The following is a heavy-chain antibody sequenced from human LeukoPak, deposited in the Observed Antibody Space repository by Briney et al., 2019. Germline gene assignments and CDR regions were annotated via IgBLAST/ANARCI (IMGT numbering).Heavy chain of an antibody. V-gene: IGHV7-4-1*02. CDR3: AREGYYDFWSGPAGNWFDP. Sequence: ASVTVSFKASGYTFTSYAMNWVRQAPGQGPEWMGWINTSTGNPTYAQGFTGRFVFSLDTSVSTAYLQISSLKAEDTAVYYCAREGYYDFWSGPAGNWFDPWGQGTLVTVSS. CDR1: GYTFTSYA. CDR2: INTSTGNP. D-gene: IGHD3-3*01. J-gene: IGHJ5*02.